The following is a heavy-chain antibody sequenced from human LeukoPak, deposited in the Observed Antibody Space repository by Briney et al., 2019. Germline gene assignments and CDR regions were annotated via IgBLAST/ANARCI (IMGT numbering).Heavy chain of an antibody. J-gene: IGHJ4*02. D-gene: IGHD3-16*01. V-gene: IGHV2-5*02. Sequence: SGPTLVKPTQTLTLTCTFSGFSLSTRGVGVGWIRQPPGKALGWLALIYWDDDKRYSPSLKSRLTITKDTSKNQVVLTMTNMDPVDTATYYCAHSLQLRLGEFSTSLIWGKGTLVTASS. CDR1: GFSLSTRGVG. CDR3: AHSLQLRLGEFSTSLI. CDR2: IYWDDDK.